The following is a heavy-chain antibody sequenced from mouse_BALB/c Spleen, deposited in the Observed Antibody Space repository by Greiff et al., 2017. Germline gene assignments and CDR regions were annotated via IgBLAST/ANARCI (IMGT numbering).Heavy chain of an antibody. Sequence: EVQLVESGGGLVKPGGSLKLSCAASGFTFSSYAMSWVRQSPEKRLEWVAEISSGGSYTYYPDTVTGRFTISRDNAKNTLYLEMSSLRSEDTAMYYCARGMITTSAWFAYWGQGTLVTVSA. J-gene: IGHJ3*01. CDR3: ARGMITTSAWFAY. CDR1: GFTFSSYA. V-gene: IGHV5-9-4*01. CDR2: ISSGGSYT. D-gene: IGHD2-4*01.